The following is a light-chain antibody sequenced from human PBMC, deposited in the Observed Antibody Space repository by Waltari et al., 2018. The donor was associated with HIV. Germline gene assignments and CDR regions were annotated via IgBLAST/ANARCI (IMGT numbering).Light chain of an antibody. Sequence: QSALTQPASVSGSLGQSVIISCTGTSADVGRRNFVSWYQQHPGKVPKLLIFEVNKRPSGISSRFCGSKSGNTASLKISGLQVDDEAVYDCCSFAGDKDGQISTYVFGTGTTVTVL. V-gene: IGLV2-23*02. CDR2: EVN. J-gene: IGLJ1*01. CDR1: SADVGRRNF. CDR3: CSFAGDKDGQISTYV.